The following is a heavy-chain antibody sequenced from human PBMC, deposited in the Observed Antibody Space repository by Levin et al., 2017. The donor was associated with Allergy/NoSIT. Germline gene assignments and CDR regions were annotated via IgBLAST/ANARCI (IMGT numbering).Heavy chain of an antibody. CDR2: ITSDGSHK. D-gene: IGHD3-16*01. CDR3: AKGGDMDV. CDR1: GFRFSTYG. J-gene: IGHJ6*02. Sequence: LSLTCGASGFRFSTYGMHWVRQAPGKGLEWVAIITSDGSHKYYEDSVKGRFTISRDNSKNTLYLQMDSLRLEDTALYYCAKGGDMDVWGQGTTVTVSS. V-gene: IGHV3-30*18.